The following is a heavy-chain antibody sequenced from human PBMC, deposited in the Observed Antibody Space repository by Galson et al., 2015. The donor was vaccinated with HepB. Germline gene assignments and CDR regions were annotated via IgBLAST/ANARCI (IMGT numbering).Heavy chain of an antibody. D-gene: IGHD5-24*01. V-gene: IGHV3-30*18. J-gene: IGHJ4*02. CDR3: ANFADGYNEYYFDY. Sequence: SLRLSCAASGFTFSSYGMHWVRQAPGKGLEWVAVISYDGSNKYYADSVKGRFTISRDNSKNTLYLQMNSLRAEDTAVYYCANFADGYNEYYFDYWGQGTLVTVSS. CDR1: GFTFSSYG. CDR2: ISYDGSNK.